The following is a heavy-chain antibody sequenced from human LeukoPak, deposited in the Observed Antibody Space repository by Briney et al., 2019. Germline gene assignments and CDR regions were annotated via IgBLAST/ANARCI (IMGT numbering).Heavy chain of an antibody. CDR1: GFTFDDYA. D-gene: IGHD5-24*01. V-gene: IGHV3-43*02. CDR3: AKDSGDGYNRSPMDFDY. CDR2: IRGDGGST. J-gene: IGHJ4*02. Sequence: GGSLRLSCAASGFTFDDYAMHWVRQAPGKGLEWVSLIRGDGGSTYYADSVKGRFTISRDNSKSSLYLQMNSLRTEDTALYYCAKDSGDGYNRSPMDFDYWGQGTLVTVSS.